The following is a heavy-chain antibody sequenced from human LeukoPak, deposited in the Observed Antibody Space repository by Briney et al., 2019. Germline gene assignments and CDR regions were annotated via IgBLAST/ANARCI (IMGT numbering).Heavy chain of an antibody. D-gene: IGHD3-22*01. Sequence: GGSLRLSCAASGFTFSNYAMGWVRQAPGKGLEWVSAISGSGGSTYYADSVKGRFTISRDNSKNTLYLQMNSLRAEDTAVYYCATRHDYYDSSGYYGALDYWGQGTLVTVSS. V-gene: IGHV3-23*01. J-gene: IGHJ4*02. CDR2: ISGSGGST. CDR1: GFTFSNYA. CDR3: ATRHDYYDSSGYYGALDY.